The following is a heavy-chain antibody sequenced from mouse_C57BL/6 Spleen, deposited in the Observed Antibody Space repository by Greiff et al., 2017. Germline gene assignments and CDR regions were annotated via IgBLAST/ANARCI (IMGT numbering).Heavy chain of an antibody. V-gene: IGHV1-85*01. Sequence: VQLQQSGPELVKPGASVKLSCKASGYTFTSYGIHWVKQRPGQGLEWIGGIYPCDGNTKYNEKFKGKATLTVDTSSRTAYMELHSPTSEDSGVYLCEREYEYVWFAYWGQGTLVTVSA. CDR2: IYPCDGNT. CDR3: EREYEYVWFAY. D-gene: IGHD2-4*01. CDR1: GYTFTSYG. J-gene: IGHJ3*01.